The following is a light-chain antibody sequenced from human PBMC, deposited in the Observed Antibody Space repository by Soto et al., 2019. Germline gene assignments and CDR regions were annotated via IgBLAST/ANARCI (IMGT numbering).Light chain of an antibody. CDR1: SSDVGGYNY. J-gene: IGLJ2*01. CDR2: EVS. Sequence: QSALTQPASVSGSPGQSITISCTGTSSDVGGYNYVSWYQQHPGKAPKLMIYEVSNRPSGVSNRFAGSKSGNTASLTISGLQAEDEADDACSSYTSSSTRVFGGGTQLTVL. CDR3: SSYTSSSTRV. V-gene: IGLV2-14*01.